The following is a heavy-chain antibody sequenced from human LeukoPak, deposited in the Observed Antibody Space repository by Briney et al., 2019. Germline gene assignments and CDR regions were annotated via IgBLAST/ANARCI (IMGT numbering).Heavy chain of an antibody. D-gene: IGHD3-3*01. J-gene: IGHJ3*02. CDR3: ARGGPDSWSGPDAFDI. CDR2: IYYSGST. CDR1: GGSISSYY. V-gene: IGHV4-59*01. Sequence: SETLSLTCTVSGGSISSYYWSWIRQPPGKGLEWIGYIYYSGSTNYNPSLKSRVTISVDTSKNQFSLKLNSVTAADTAVYYCARGGPDSWSGPDAFDIWGQGTMVTVSS.